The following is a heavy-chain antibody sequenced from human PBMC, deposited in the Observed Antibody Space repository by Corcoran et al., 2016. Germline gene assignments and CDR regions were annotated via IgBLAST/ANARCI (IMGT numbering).Heavy chain of an antibody. CDR2: IDPRDSYT. V-gene: IGHV5-10-1*03. D-gene: IGHD3-10*01. CDR1: GYSFTSYW. J-gene: IGHJ6*02. CDR3: ARQALTMVRGVSPYYYYGMDV. Sequence: EVQLVQSGAEVKKPGESLRISCKGSGYSFTSYWISWVRQMPGKGLEWMGRIDPRDSYTNYSPSFQGHVTIPADKSISTAYLQWSSLKASDTAMYYCARQALTMVRGVSPYYYYGMDVWGQGTTVTVSS.